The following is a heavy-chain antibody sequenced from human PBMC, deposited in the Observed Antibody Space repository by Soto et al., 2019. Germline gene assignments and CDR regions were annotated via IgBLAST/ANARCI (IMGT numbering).Heavy chain of an antibody. CDR2: INAGNGDT. Sequence: GASVKVSCKASGYTFTNYALHWVRQAPGQRLEWMGWINAGNGDTRYSQKFQGRVTISSDTSANTAYMELSDLRSEDTAVYYCAVSITMIVVVTTKSLDYWGQGTLVTVSS. CDR1: GYTFTNYA. D-gene: IGHD3-22*01. CDR3: AVSITMIVVVTTKSLDY. J-gene: IGHJ4*02. V-gene: IGHV1-3*01.